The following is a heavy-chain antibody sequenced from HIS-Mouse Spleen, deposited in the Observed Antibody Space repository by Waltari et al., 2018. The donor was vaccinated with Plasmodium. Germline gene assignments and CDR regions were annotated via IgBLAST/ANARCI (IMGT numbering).Heavy chain of an antibody. CDR1: GYTFTGYF. CDR3: ARDPKQLGSAFDI. CDR2: INPNSGGK. D-gene: IGHD7-27*01. Sequence: QVQLVQSGAEVKKPGASVKVSCKASGYTFTGYFMHWVRQAPGQGLEWMGRINPNSGGKNYAQRFHGRVTMTRDTSISTAYMELSRLRSDDTAVYYCARDPKQLGSAFDIWGQGTMVTVSS. V-gene: IGHV1-2*02. J-gene: IGHJ3*02.